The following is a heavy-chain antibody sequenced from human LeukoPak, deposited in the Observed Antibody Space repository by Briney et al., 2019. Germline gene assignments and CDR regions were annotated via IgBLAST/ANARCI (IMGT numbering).Heavy chain of an antibody. J-gene: IGHJ3*02. V-gene: IGHV4-34*01. CDR3: ARGSEIYHGILTGYSFAFDI. D-gene: IGHD3-9*01. CDR1: GGSFNDYY. CDR2: INHGGGT. Sequence: PSETLSLTCAVYGGSFNDYYWNWIRQTPGKGLEWIGEINHGGGTKYNPSLKSRVIMSVDTTKNQFSLKLSSVTAADTAVYYCARGSEIYHGILTGYSFAFDIWGQGTIVTVSS.